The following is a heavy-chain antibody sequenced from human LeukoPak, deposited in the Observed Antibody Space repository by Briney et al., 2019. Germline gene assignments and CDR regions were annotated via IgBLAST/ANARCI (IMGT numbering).Heavy chain of an antibody. CDR3: ARGAYSNYLSVGY. CDR1: GGSIPSYY. V-gene: IGHV4-59*01. Sequence: SETLSLTCAISGGSIPSYYWSWIRQTPGKGLEWIGYLLYSGSTNYNPSLKSRVTMSIDTSMNQFSLKLRSVTAADTAVYYCARGAYSNYLSVGYWGQGILVTVSS. CDR2: LLYSGST. D-gene: IGHD4-11*01. J-gene: IGHJ4*02.